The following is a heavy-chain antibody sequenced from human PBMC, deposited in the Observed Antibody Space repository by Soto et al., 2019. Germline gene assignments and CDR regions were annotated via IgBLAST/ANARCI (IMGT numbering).Heavy chain of an antibody. CDR1: GFTFSSYG. J-gene: IGHJ4*02. CDR3: ARDGYCSGGSCYSVPVFDY. CDR2: IWYDGSNK. D-gene: IGHD2-15*01. V-gene: IGHV3-33*01. Sequence: LRLSCAASGFTFSSYGMHWVRQAPVKGLEWVAVIWYDGSNKYYADSVKGRFTISRDNSKNTLYLQMNSLRAEDTAVYYCARDGYCSGGSCYSVPVFDYWGQGTLVTVSS.